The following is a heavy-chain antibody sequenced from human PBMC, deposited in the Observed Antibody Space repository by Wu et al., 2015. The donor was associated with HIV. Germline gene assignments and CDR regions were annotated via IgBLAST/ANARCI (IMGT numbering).Heavy chain of an antibody. CDR1: GGTFSSYA. CDR2: ISAYNGNT. V-gene: IGHV1-18*01. D-gene: IGHD1-26*01. Sequence: QVQLVQSGAEVKKPGSSVKVSCKGSGGTFSSYAISWVRQAPGQGLEWMGYISAYNGNTNYGQNFQGRVTMTTDTSTRTAYMELRSLRYDDTAVYYCARDADGIVGAQIGRYFDLWGPGTLVIVSS. J-gene: IGHJ2*01. CDR3: ARDADGIVGAQIGRYFDL.